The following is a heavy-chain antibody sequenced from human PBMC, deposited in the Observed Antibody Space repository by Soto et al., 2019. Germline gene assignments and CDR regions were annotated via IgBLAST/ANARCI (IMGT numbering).Heavy chain of an antibody. CDR1: GYSFTSYW. D-gene: IGHD4-4*01. CDR3: ARPPVTNDAFDV. Sequence: PGESLKISCKASGYSFTSYWIGWVRQMPGKGLEWMGIIYPSDSDTRYSPSFLGQVTISVDKSISTAYLQWSSLKASDTAMYYCARPPVTNDAFDVWGQGTMATGSS. V-gene: IGHV5-51*01. J-gene: IGHJ3*01. CDR2: IYPSDSDT.